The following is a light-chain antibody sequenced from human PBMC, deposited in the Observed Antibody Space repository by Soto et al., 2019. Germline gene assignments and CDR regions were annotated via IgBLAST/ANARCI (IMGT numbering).Light chain of an antibody. V-gene: IGKV1-39*01. CDR1: HSFSIY. CDR2: AAS. J-gene: IGKJ1*01. CDR3: QQSYSTPWT. Sequence: DIQMTQSPSTLSASVGDTVTVTCRASHSFSIYLNCYQKKPGKAPKLLIYAASSLQSGVPSRFSGSGSGTGFTLTISSLQPEDFATYYCQQSYSTPWTFGQGTKVDIK.